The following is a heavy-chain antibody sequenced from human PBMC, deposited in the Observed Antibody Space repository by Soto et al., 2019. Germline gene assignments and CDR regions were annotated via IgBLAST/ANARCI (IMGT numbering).Heavy chain of an antibody. V-gene: IGHV3-23*01. J-gene: IGHJ4*02. Sequence: PGGSLRLSCAASGFTFSSYARIWVRQAPGKGLEWVSAISGSGGSTYYADSVKGRFTISRDNSKNTLYLQMNSLRAEDTAVYYCAKGGLGYCSGGSCYLADYWGQGTLVTVSS. CDR2: ISGSGGST. CDR3: AKGGLGYCSGGSCYLADY. CDR1: GFTFSSYA. D-gene: IGHD2-15*01.